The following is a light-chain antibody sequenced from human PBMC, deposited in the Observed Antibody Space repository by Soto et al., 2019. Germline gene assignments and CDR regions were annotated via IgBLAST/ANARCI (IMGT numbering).Light chain of an antibody. V-gene: IGLV1-47*01. Sequence: QSVLTQPPSASGTPGQGVSISCSGSRSNIGRNYVYWYQQLPGTAPKLLIQRNNEGPSGVPDRFSGSKSGTSVSLAISGLRSEDEATYYCAASDDTLNGQVFGAGTQLTVL. CDR1: RSNIGRNY. CDR2: RNN. CDR3: AASDDTLNGQV. J-gene: IGLJ3*02.